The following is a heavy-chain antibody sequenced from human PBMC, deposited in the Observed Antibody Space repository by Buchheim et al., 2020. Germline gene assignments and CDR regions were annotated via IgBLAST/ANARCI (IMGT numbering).Heavy chain of an antibody. CDR3: ARGEVEETRFLDS. J-gene: IGHJ4*02. Sequence: EVQLVESGGGLVEPGGSLRLSCAASGFSFSGYSMNWVRQAPGEGLEWVSIISRGSDDIHYADSVKGRLPIFKDNAKTSLYMQMNSLRLEDTAVYYCARGEVEETRFLDSWGQGTL. CDR2: ISRGSDDI. CDR1: GFSFSGYS. D-gene: IGHD1-1*01. V-gene: IGHV3-21*01.